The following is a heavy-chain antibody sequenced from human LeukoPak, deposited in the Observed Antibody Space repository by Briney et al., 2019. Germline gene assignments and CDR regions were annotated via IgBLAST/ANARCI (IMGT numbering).Heavy chain of an antibody. CDR2: INPSGGST. J-gene: IGHJ3*02. CDR1: GYTFTSYY. Sequence: GASVKVSCKASGYTFTSYYMHWVRQAPGQGLEWMGIINPSGGSTSYAQKFQGRVTMTRDTSASTVYMELSSLRSEDTAVYYCAYIAAAGTDAFDIWGRGTMVTVSS. CDR3: AYIAAAGTDAFDI. D-gene: IGHD6-13*01. V-gene: IGHV1-46*01.